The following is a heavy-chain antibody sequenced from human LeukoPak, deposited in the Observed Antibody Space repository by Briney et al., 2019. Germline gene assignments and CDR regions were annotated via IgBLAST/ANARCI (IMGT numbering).Heavy chain of an antibody. CDR1: GFTFNSHA. D-gene: IGHD4/OR15-4a*01. CDR3: ANEVRPNDF. CDR2: IDNSGGSK. V-gene: IGHV3-23*01. Sequence: GGSLRLSCAVSGFTFNSHAMSWVRQAPGKGLEWVSSIDNSGGSKYYADSVKGRFTISRDNSKNTLYLQMNSLRGEDTALYFCANEVRPNDFWGQGTLVTVSS. J-gene: IGHJ4*02.